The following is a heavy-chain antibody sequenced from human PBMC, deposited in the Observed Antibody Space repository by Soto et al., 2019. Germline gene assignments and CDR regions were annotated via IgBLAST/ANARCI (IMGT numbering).Heavy chain of an antibody. Sequence: QVQLVESRGGVVQPGRSLRLSCAASGFTFSSYAMHWVRQAPGKGLEWVAVISYDGSNKYYADSVKGRFTISRDNSKNTLYLQMNSLRAEDTAVYYCARDAGIAAAGISVHFDYWGQGTLVTVSS. J-gene: IGHJ4*02. CDR1: GFTFSSYA. D-gene: IGHD6-13*01. CDR3: ARDAGIAAAGISVHFDY. V-gene: IGHV3-30-3*01. CDR2: ISYDGSNK.